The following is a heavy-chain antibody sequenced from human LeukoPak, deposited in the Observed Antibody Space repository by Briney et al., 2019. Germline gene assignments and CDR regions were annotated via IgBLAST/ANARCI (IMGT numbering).Heavy chain of an antibody. CDR1: GGSISSYY. D-gene: IGHD3-16*01. V-gene: IGHV4-59*12. Sequence: SETLSLTCTVSGGSISSYYWSWIRQPPGKGLEWIGYIYYSGSTNYNPSLKSRVTISVDTSKNQFSLKLTSVTAADTAVYYCASLRKTGGFDYYYYHMDVWGKGATVTVSS. CDR2: IYYSGST. J-gene: IGHJ6*03. CDR3: ASLRKTGGFDYYYYHMDV.